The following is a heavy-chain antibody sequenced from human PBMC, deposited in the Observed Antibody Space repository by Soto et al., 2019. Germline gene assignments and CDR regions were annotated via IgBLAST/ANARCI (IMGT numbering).Heavy chain of an antibody. J-gene: IGHJ4*02. CDR2: IYYSGST. Sequence: QLQLQESGPGLVKPSETLSLTCTVSGGSISSSSYYWGWIRQPPGKGLEWIGSIYYSGSTYYNPSLKSRVTISVDTSKNQFTRKLSSVNSADTAEYYCARREGGEGYFDYCGQGTLVTVSS. V-gene: IGHV4-39*01. CDR3: ARREGGEGYFDY. D-gene: IGHD3-10*01. CDR1: GGSISSSSYY.